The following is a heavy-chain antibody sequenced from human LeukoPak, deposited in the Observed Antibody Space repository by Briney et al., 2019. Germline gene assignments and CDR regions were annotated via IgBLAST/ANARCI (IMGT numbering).Heavy chain of an antibody. V-gene: IGHV1-18*01. CDR1: GYSFTSYG. J-gene: IGHJ4*02. Sequence: ASGKVSCKASGYSFTSYGISWVRQAPGQGLEWMGWISTYDGNTNFAQNVQGRVTMSTDSSTRTAYMELTSLRSDDTAVYYCAKSGASSGYSPIDYWGPGTLVTVSS. D-gene: IGHD3-22*01. CDR2: ISTYDGNT. CDR3: AKSGASSGYSPIDY.